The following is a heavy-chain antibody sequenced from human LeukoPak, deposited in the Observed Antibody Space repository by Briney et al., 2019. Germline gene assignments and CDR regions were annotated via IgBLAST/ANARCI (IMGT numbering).Heavy chain of an antibody. CDR1: GFTFSSYW. J-gene: IGHJ6*03. V-gene: IGHV3-7*01. D-gene: IGHD3-3*01. CDR2: IKQDGSEK. Sequence: QPGGSLRLSCAASGFTFSSYWMSWVRQAPGKGLEWVANIKQDGSEKYYVDSVRGRFTISRDNAKNSLYLQMNSLRAEDTAVYYCARERSFWSASYMDVWGKGTTVTVSS. CDR3: ARERSFWSASYMDV.